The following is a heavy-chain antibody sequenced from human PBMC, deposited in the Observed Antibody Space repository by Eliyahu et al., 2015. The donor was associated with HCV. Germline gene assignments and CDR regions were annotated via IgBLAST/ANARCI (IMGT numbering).Heavy chain of an antibody. J-gene: IGHJ5*02. V-gene: IGHV4-59*01. Sequence: QVQLQESGPGLVKPSETLSLTCTVSGGSXSSYYWSWXRQPPGKGLEXIGYIYYSGSTNYNPSLXSRVTISVDTSKNQFSLKLSSVTAADTAVYYCARDRQPARYKSPNWFDPWGQGTLVTVSS. D-gene: IGHD6-6*01. CDR3: ARDRQPARYKSPNWFDP. CDR1: GGSXSSYY. CDR2: IYYSGST.